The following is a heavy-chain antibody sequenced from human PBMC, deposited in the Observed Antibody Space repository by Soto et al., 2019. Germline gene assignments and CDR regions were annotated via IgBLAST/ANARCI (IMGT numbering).Heavy chain of an antibody. J-gene: IGHJ4*02. V-gene: IGHV4-39*01. CDR3: ARIVGATQSPYYFDY. CDR2: IYYSGST. CDR1: GGSISSSSYY. Sequence: SETLSLTCTVSGGSISSSSYYWGWIRQPPGKGLEWIGSIYYSGSTYYNPSLKSRVTISVDTSKNQFSLKLSSVTAADTAVYYCARIVGATQSPYYFDYWGQGTLVTV. D-gene: IGHD1-26*01.